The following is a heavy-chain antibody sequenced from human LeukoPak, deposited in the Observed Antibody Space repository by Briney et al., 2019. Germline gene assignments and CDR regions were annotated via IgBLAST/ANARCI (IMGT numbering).Heavy chain of an antibody. CDR1: GFTFSSYS. V-gene: IGHV3-48*01. CDR2: ISSSSSTI. CDR3: ARVTYDFWSSPTYYMDV. J-gene: IGHJ6*03. Sequence: PGGSLRLSCAASGFTFSSYSMNWVRQAPGKGLEWFSYISSSSSTIYYADSVKGRFTISRDNAKNSLYLQMNSLRAEDTAVYYCARVTYDFWSSPTYYMDVWGKGTTVTVSS. D-gene: IGHD3-3*01.